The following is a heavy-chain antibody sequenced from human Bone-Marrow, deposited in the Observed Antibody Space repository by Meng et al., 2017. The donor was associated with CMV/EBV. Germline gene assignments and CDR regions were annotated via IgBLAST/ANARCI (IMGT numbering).Heavy chain of an antibody. Sequence: SVKVPCKASGGTFSRYAISWVRQAPGQGLEWMGGIIPIFGTANYAQKFQGRVTLTTDESTSTAYMELSSLRSEDTAVYYCARDRTDAFDIWGQGTMVTVSS. V-gene: IGHV1-69*05. CDR2: IIPIFGTA. CDR1: GGTFSRYA. CDR3: ARDRTDAFDI. J-gene: IGHJ3*02.